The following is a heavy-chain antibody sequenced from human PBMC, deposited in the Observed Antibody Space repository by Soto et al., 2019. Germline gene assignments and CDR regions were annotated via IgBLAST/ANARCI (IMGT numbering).Heavy chain of an antibody. Sequence: SETLSLTCTVSGGSIDTYYWSWIRQPPGKGLEWVGYVFYSGSTNYNPSLESRVTVSVDTSKNQFSLRLSSVTAADTAVYYCARLGVVRGVIRGWFDPWGQGTLVTVSS. V-gene: IGHV4-59*08. D-gene: IGHD3-10*01. J-gene: IGHJ5*02. CDR2: VFYSGST. CDR3: ARLGVVRGVIRGWFDP. CDR1: GGSIDTYY.